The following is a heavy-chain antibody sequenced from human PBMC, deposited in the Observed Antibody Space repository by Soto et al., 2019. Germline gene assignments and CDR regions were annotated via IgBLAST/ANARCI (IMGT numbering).Heavy chain of an antibody. V-gene: IGHV1-2*02. CDR3: ARYYGDAFDI. CDR2: INPNSGGT. CDR1: GYTFTGYY. J-gene: IGHJ3*02. D-gene: IGHD4-17*01. Sequence: GASVKVSCKASGYTFTGYYMHWVRQAPGQGLEWMGWINPNSGGTNYAQEFRGRVTLTRDTSISTAYMELSRLRSDDTALYYCARYYGDAFDIWGQGTMVTVSS.